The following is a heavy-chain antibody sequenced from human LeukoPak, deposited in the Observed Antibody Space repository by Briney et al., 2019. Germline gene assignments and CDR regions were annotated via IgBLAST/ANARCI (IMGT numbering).Heavy chain of an antibody. J-gene: IGHJ5*02. D-gene: IGHD6-19*01. CDR2: MYAGGTA. Sequence: GGPVRLPCAVSGVIVSRNLMSGLRQAPGKGLQRVAIMYAGGTADYSDSVRGRFHISRDSSDTPVCPQLKVLGAEDTADYYRARGTGSGWPLDRWGEGALVTV. V-gene: IGHV3-53*01. CDR3: ARGTGSGWPLDR. CDR1: GVIVSRNL.